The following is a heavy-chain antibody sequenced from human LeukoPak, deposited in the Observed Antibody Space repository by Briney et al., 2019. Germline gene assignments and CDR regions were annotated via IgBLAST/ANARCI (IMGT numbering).Heavy chain of an antibody. CDR1: GGSISIYY. CDR2: IYYSGST. J-gene: IGHJ5*02. Sequence: PSETLSLTCTVSGGSISIYYWSCIRHPPRKGLEWIGYIYYSGSTNYNPSLKSRVTISVDTSKNQLSLKLSPVTAADTAVYYCARERSDWFDPWGQGTLVTVSS. CDR3: ARERSDWFDP. V-gene: IGHV4-59*01.